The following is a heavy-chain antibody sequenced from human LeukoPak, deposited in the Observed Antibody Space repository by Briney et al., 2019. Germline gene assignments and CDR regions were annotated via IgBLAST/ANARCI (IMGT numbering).Heavy chain of an antibody. Sequence: GASVKVSCKASGYTLTSYDINWVRQATGQGLEWMGWMNPNSGNTGYAQKFQGRVTITRNTSISTAYMELSSLRSEDTAVYYCARVVPAPSSGAFDIWGQGTMVTVSS. CDR3: ARVVPAPSSGAFDI. CDR2: MNPNSGNT. CDR1: GYTLTSYD. V-gene: IGHV1-8*03. D-gene: IGHD2-2*01. J-gene: IGHJ3*02.